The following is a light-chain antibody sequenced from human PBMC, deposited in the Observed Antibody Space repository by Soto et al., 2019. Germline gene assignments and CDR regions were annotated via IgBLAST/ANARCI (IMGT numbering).Light chain of an antibody. CDR3: QYYSSSLSIT. CDR1: QSVRSTY. J-gene: IGKJ5*01. Sequence: EIALTQSPGTLSLSPGERATLSCRASQSVRSTYLAWYQQKPGQAPRLLIHGASSRATGIPDRFSGSGSGTDFTLTIRRLGPEDFAVYYCQYYSSSLSITFGQGTRLDIK. CDR2: GAS. V-gene: IGKV3-20*01.